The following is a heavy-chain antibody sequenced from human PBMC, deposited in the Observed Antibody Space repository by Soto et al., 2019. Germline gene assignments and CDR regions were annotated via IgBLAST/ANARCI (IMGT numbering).Heavy chain of an antibody. V-gene: IGHV3-30-3*01. Sequence: GGLRLSCAASGFTFSSYAMNWVRQAPGKGLEWVALISHDGINKYYADSVRGRFTISRDSSTNTLYLQMNSLRAADTAVYYCGRCTSTSCHLGSDYWGQGTLVTV. J-gene: IGHJ4*02. CDR2: ISHDGINK. CDR1: GFTFSSYA. CDR3: GRCTSTSCHLGSDY. D-gene: IGHD2-2*01.